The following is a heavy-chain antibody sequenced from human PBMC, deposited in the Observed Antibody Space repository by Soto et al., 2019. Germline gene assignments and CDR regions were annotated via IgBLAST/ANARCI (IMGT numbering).Heavy chain of an antibody. CDR1: GYTFTSYD. D-gene: IGHD1-26*01. J-gene: IGHJ4*02. Sequence: QVQLVQSGAEVKKPGASVKVSCKASGYTFTSYDINWVRQATGQGLEWMGWMNPNSGTTGYAQKFQGRVTMTRNTSITTAYMEQSSLRSEDTAVYYCAREISGSYRFDYWGQGTLVTVSS. V-gene: IGHV1-8*01. CDR3: AREISGSYRFDY. CDR2: MNPNSGTT.